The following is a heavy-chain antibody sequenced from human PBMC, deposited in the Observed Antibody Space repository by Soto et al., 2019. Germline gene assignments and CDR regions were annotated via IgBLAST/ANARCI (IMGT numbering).Heavy chain of an antibody. CDR3: ARHAHCSSTSCYQGWFDP. J-gene: IGHJ5*02. V-gene: IGHV4-59*08. CDR2: IYYSGST. CDR1: GGSISSYY. D-gene: IGHD2-2*01. Sequence: QVQLQESGPGLVKPSETLSLTCTVSGGSISSYYWSWIRQRPGKGLEWIGYIYYSGSTNYNPSLKRRVTISVHTSKNQFPLKLSSVTAADTAVYYCARHAHCSSTSCYQGWFDPWGQGTLVTVSS.